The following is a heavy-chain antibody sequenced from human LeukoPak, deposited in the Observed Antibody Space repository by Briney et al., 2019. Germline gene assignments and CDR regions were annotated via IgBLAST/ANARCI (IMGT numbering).Heavy chain of an antibody. J-gene: IGHJ5*02. Sequence: SETLSLTCTVSGGSISSYYWSWIRQPPGKGREWIGYIYYSGGTAYNPSLKSRVTISVDTSKNQFSLKLSSVTAADTAVYYCAREGNWFDPWGQGTMVTVSS. V-gene: IGHV4-59*01. CDR3: AREGNWFDP. CDR1: GGSISSYY. CDR2: IYYSGGT.